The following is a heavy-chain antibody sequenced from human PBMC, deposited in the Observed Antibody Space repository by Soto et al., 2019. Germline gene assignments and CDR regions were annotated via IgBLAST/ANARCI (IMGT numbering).Heavy chain of an antibody. CDR2: INHSGST. CDR3: ARAPPYYDFWSGYYTDYYYGMDA. J-gene: IGHJ6*02. Sequence: SETLSLTCAVYGGSFSGYYWSWIRQPPGKGLEWIGEINHSGSTNYNPSLKSRVTISVDTSKNQFSLKLSSVTAADTAVYYCARAPPYYDFWSGYYTDYYYGMDAWGQGTTVTVSS. V-gene: IGHV4-34*01. D-gene: IGHD3-3*01. CDR1: GGSFSGYY.